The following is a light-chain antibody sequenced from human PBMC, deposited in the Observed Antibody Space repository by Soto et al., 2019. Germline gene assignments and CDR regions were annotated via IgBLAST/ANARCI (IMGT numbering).Light chain of an antibody. CDR3: QQRQYWPPIT. V-gene: IGKV3-11*01. CDR1: LNVNSY. Sequence: VLTQSPATLSFSPGERATLSCRASLNVNSYLAWYQQKPGQAPRLLIYDASNRAAGIPARFSGSGSGTDFTLTISSLEPEDFAIYYCQQRQYWPPITFAQGTRLEIK. J-gene: IGKJ5*01. CDR2: DAS.